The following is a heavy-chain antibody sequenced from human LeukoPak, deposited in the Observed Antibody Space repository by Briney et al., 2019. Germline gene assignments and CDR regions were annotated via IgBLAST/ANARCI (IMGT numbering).Heavy chain of an antibody. V-gene: IGHV4-34*01. Sequence: SETLSLTCAVYGGSFSGYYWNWIRQPQGKGLEWIGEINHSGSTNHNPSLKSRVTMSVDMSKNQFFLKLSSVTAADTAVYYCARRAYFYASGSLNWFDPWGQGTLVTVSS. CDR2: INHSGST. CDR3: ARRAYFYASGSLNWFDP. J-gene: IGHJ5*02. CDR1: GGSFSGYY. D-gene: IGHD3-10*01.